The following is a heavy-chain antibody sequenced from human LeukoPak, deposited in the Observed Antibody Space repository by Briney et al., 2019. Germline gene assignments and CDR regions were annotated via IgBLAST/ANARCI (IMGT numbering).Heavy chain of an antibody. CDR3: ARGGAAIYAFDI. D-gene: IGHD6-25*01. CDR1: GGSISNSSYY. CDR2: MYYSGNA. V-gene: IGHV4-39*07. J-gene: IGHJ3*02. Sequence: SETLSLTCTVSGGSISNSSYYWGWIRQPPGKGLEWIGSMYYSGNAYYNPSLKSRVTISVDTSKNQFSLKLSSVTAADTAVYYCARGGAAIYAFDIWGQGTMVTVSS.